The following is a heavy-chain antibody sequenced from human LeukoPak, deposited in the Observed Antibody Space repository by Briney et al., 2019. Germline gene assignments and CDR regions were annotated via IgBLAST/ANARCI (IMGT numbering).Heavy chain of an antibody. CDR2: ISGSGGDT. V-gene: IGHV3-23*01. J-gene: IGHJ4*02. D-gene: IGHD3-22*01. CDR1: GFTFSSYA. CDR3: AKDSPGNYYDSSGYLFTWAFDY. Sequence: PGGSLRLSCAASGFTFSSYAMSWVRQAPGKGLEWVSAISGSGGDTYYADSVKGRLTISRDNSKNTLYLQMNSLRAEDTAVYYCAKDSPGNYYDSSGYLFTWAFDYWGQGTLVTVSS.